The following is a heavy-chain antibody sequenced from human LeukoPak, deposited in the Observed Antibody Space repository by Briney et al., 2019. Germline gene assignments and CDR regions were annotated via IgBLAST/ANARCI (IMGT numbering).Heavy chain of an antibody. J-gene: IGHJ4*02. CDR1: GFTFSNVW. CDR2: IWYDGSNK. V-gene: IGHV3-33*08. D-gene: IGHD3-22*01. Sequence: PGGSLRLSCAASGFTFSNVWMSWVRQAPGKGLEWVAVIWYDGSNKYYADSVKGRFTISRDNSKNTLYLQMNSLRAEDTAVYYCARDGRNYYDSSGYSGHDYWGQGTLVTVSS. CDR3: ARDGRNYYDSSGYSGHDY.